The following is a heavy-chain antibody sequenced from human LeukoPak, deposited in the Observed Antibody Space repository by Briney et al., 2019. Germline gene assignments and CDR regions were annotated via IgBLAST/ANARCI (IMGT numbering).Heavy chain of an antibody. J-gene: IGHJ5*02. Sequence: SETLSLTCTVSGGSISRSNSYWGWIRQPPGKGLEWIGDIYYTGSTYYNPSLKSRVTVSVDTSKNQVSLKLNSVTAADTAVYYCARRLVRGVAYNWFDPWGQGTLVTVSS. CDR1: GGSISRSNSY. V-gene: IGHV4-39*07. CDR3: ARRLVRGVAYNWFDP. D-gene: IGHD3-10*01. CDR2: IYYTGST.